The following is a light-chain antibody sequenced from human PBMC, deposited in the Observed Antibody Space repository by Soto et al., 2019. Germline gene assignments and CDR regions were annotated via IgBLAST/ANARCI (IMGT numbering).Light chain of an antibody. Sequence: ETVLTQSPATLSLSPGQRATFSCRASQSVGRYLAWYQQKPGQAPRLLIYDASNRATGIPARFSGSGSGTDFTLTITSLEPEDFAVYFCQQRTDWPLTLGGGTKLEI. CDR2: DAS. J-gene: IGKJ4*01. V-gene: IGKV3-11*01. CDR3: QQRTDWPLT. CDR1: QSVGRY.